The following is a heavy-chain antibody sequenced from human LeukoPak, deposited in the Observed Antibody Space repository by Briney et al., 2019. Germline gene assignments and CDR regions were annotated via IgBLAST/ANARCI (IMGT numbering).Heavy chain of an antibody. Sequence: TSETLSLTCTVSGGSISSDSYYWAWIRQPPGKGLEWIASIYYSGSTYYNPSLKSRVTISVDTSRNQFSLKLSSVTAADTAVYYCARGYGDGYNWFDPWGQGTLVTVSS. V-gene: IGHV4-39*01. J-gene: IGHJ5*02. D-gene: IGHD4-17*01. CDR3: ARGYGDGYNWFDP. CDR1: GGSISSDSYY. CDR2: IYYSGST.